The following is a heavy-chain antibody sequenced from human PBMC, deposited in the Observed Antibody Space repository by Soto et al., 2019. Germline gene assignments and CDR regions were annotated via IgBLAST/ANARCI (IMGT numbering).Heavy chain of an antibody. V-gene: IGHV3-33*01. Sequence: GGSLRLSCAASGFTFSSYGMHWVRQAPGKGLEWVAVIWYDGSNKYYADSVKGRFTISRDNSKNTLYLQMNSLRAEDTAVYYCARDLLRYFDWSPRPHYGMAVWGQGTTVTVSS. CDR3: ARDLLRYFDWSPRPHYGMAV. CDR1: GFTFSSYG. D-gene: IGHD3-9*01. CDR2: IWYDGSNK. J-gene: IGHJ6*02.